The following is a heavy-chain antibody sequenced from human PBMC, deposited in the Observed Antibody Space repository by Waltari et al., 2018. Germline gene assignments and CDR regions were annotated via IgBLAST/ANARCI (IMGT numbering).Heavy chain of an antibody. Sequence: EVQLLESGGDVVQPGDSLSITCAASGFTVSNFAMTWVRQAPGKGLEWVSGISGSDGSTFYADSVKGRFTISRDNFKDVLSLHMGSLRPEDTAVYYCAKGTLGRFESWGQGTLVIVSS. CDR2: ISGSDGST. CDR3: AKGTLGRFES. D-gene: IGHD1-1*01. V-gene: IGHV3-23*01. J-gene: IGHJ4*02. CDR1: GFTVSNFA.